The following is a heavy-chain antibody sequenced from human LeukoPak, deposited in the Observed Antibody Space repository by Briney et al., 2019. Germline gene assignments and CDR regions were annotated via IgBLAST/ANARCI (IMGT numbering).Heavy chain of an antibody. Sequence: GGSLRLSCAASGFTFSGYEMNWVRQAPGKGLEWVSYISSSGSTIYYAGSVKGRFTISRDNAKNSLYLQMDSLRAEDTAVYYCARVRAYYFDYWGQGTLVTVSS. CDR2: ISSSGSTI. CDR1: GFTFSGYE. D-gene: IGHD3-16*01. V-gene: IGHV3-48*03. CDR3: ARVRAYYFDY. J-gene: IGHJ4*02.